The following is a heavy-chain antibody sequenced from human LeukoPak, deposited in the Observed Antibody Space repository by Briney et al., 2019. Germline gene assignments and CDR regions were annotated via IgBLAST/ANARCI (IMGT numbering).Heavy chain of an antibody. V-gene: IGHV3-9*01. CDR1: GFTFDDYA. J-gene: IGHJ4*02. CDR2: ISWNSGSI. D-gene: IGHD3-22*01. CDR3: AKEGGQYYYDSSGSNRYFDS. Sequence: PGGSLRLSCAASGFTFDDYAMHWVRQAPGKGLEWVSGISWNSGSIGYADSVKGRFTISRDNAKNSLYLQMNSLRAEDTAVYYCAKEGGQYYYDSSGSNRYFDSWGQGTLVTVSS.